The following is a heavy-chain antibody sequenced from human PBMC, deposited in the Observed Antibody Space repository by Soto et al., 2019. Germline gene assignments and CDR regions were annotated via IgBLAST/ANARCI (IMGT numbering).Heavy chain of an antibody. Sequence: QLQLQESGSGLVKPSQTLSLTCAVSGDSISSGGYSWSWIRQPPGKGLEWIGYIYHSGSTYYNPSRKSRVTISVDRSKNQFSMKLSSVTAADTTVYYCARRRVVHFDFWGRGTLVTVSS. CDR2: IYHSGST. D-gene: IGHD2-15*01. CDR1: GDSISSGGYS. V-gene: IGHV4-30-2*01. J-gene: IGHJ4*02. CDR3: ARRRVVHFDF.